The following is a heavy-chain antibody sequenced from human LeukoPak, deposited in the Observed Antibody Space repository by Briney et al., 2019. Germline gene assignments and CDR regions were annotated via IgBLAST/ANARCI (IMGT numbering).Heavy chain of an antibody. CDR1: GGSISSYY. V-gene: IGHV4-59*01. CDR2: IYYSGTT. CDR3: ARVKPTDAFDI. D-gene: IGHD1-14*01. Sequence: SETLSLTCTVSGGSISSYYWSWIRQPPGKELEWIGYIYYSGTTNYNPSLKSRVTISVDTSKNQFSLKLSSVTAADTAVYYCARVKPTDAFDIWGQGTMVIVSS. J-gene: IGHJ3*02.